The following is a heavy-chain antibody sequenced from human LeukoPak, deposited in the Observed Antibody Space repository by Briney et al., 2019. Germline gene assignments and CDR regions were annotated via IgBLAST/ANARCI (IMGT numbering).Heavy chain of an antibody. V-gene: IGHV3-23*01. Sequence: PGGSLRLSCAASGFTFSSYAMSWVRQAPGKGLEWVSAISGSGGSTYYADSVKGRFTISRDNSKNTLYLQMNSLRAEDTAVYYCAKDDTAMVRTSDFDYWDQGTLVTVSS. J-gene: IGHJ4*02. CDR2: ISGSGGST. D-gene: IGHD5-18*01. CDR1: GFTFSSYA. CDR3: AKDDTAMVRTSDFDY.